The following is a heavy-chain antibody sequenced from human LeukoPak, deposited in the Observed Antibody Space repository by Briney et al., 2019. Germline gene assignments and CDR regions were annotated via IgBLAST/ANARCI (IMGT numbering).Heavy chain of an antibody. D-gene: IGHD1-26*01. CDR1: GFTFDDYT. J-gene: IGHJ4*02. Sequence: GGSLRLSCAASGFTFDDYTMHWVRQAPGKGLEWVSLISWDGGSTYYADSVKGRFTISRDNSKNSLYLQMNSLRTEDTALYYCAKDVGAAYYFDYWGQGTLVTVSS. V-gene: IGHV3-43*01. CDR3: AKDVGAAYYFDY. CDR2: ISWDGGST.